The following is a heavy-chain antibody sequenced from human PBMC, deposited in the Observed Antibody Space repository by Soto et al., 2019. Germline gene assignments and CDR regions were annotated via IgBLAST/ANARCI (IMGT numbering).Heavy chain of an antibody. D-gene: IGHD5-12*01. V-gene: IGHV4-39*01. CDR2: IDYSGKT. J-gene: IGHJ5*02. CDR3: VRHPLSGFGVPS. Sequence: SETLSLTCLVSGDSIKTSAYYWGWIRQPPGKGLEWIGSIDYSGKTYYNPSLKSRVAISIDTSKNLFSLRLNSVTAADTSIYYCVRHPLSGFGVPSWGQGALVTVSS. CDR1: GDSIKTSAYY.